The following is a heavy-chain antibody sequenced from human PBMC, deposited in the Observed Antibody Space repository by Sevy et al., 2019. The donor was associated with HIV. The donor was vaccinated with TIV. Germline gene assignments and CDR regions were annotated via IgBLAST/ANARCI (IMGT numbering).Heavy chain of an antibody. CDR3: ARVRSLPRTYWYFDL. CDR2: ISSSSSYI. CDR1: GFTFSSYS. V-gene: IGHV3-21*01. J-gene: IGHJ2*01. Sequence: GGSLRLSCAASGFTFSSYSMNWVRQAPGKGLEWVSSISSSSSYIYYADSVKGRFTISRDNAKNSLYLQMNSLRAEDTAVYYCARVRSLPRTYWYFDLWGCGTLVTVSS. D-gene: IGHD2-15*01.